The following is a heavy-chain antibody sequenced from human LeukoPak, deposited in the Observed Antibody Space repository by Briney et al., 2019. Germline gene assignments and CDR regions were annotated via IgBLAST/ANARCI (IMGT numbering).Heavy chain of an antibody. D-gene: IGHD2-2*02. J-gene: IGHJ6*02. V-gene: IGHV3-11*06. CDR1: GFSFSDYY. CDR3: ARERCSSTSCYRGDYGMDV. CDR2: ISSSSSYI. Sequence: GGSLRLSCAASGFSFSDYYMSWIRQAPGKGLEWVSSISSSSSYIYYADSVKGRFTISRDNAKNSLYLQMNSLRAEDTAVYYCARERCSSTSCYRGDYGMDVWGQGTTVTVSS.